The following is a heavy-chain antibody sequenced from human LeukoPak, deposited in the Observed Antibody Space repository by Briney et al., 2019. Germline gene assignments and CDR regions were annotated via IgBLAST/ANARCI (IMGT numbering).Heavy chain of an antibody. D-gene: IGHD5-24*01. CDR2: ISSSSSSYK. CDR1: GFTFSSYS. CDR3: AKMAVTYYYMDV. V-gene: IGHV3-21*04. J-gene: IGHJ6*03. Sequence: GGSLRLSCAASGFTFSSYSMNWVRQAPGKGLEWVSSISSSSSSYKYYSDSVKGRFTISRDNAKNSLYLQMNSLRAEDTAVYYCAKMAVTYYYMDVWGKGTTVTVSS.